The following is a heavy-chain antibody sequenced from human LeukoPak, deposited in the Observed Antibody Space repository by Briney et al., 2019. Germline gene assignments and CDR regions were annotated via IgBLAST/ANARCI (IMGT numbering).Heavy chain of an antibody. CDR3: ARHLSGNWYNEKAFDF. CDR2: IYPADSNT. J-gene: IGHJ4*02. D-gene: IGHD6-13*01. V-gene: IGHV5-51*01. Sequence: LGESLKISCKGSGYRFSDYWIGWVRQMPGKGLEWMGIIYPADSNTRYSPSFQGQVAISADKSTNTAYLQWSSLKASDTAMYYCARHLSGNWYNEKAFDFWGQGSLVTVSS. CDR1: GYRFSDYW.